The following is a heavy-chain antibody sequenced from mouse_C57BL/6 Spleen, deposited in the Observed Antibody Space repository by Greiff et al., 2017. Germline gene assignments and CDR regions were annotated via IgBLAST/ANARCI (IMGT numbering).Heavy chain of an antibody. CDR1: GFTFSNYW. D-gene: IGHD1-1*01. V-gene: IGHV6-3*01. Sequence: EVQLVESGGGLVQPGGSMKLSCVASGFTFSNYWMNWVRQSPEKGLEWVAQIRLKSDNYATHYAESVKGRFTISRDDSKSSVYLQMNNLRAEDTGIYYCTGRIVRSIYYFDYWGQGTTLTVSS. CDR3: TGRIVRSIYYFDY. CDR2: IRLKSDNYAT. J-gene: IGHJ2*01.